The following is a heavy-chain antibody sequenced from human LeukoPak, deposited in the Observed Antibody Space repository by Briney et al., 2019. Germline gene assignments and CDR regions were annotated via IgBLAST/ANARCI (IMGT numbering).Heavy chain of an antibody. V-gene: IGHV4-34*01. CDR1: GGFCSGYY. CDR3: ARGPLGAAAGISAFDI. Sequence: SETLSLTCAVYGGFCSGYYWSWIRQPPGKGLEWIGEINHSGSTNDNPSLKSRVTMSVDTSTTHFSLKLSSVTAAATAVYYLARGPLGAAAGISAFDIWGQGTMVTVSS. D-gene: IGHD6-13*01. CDR2: INHSGST. J-gene: IGHJ3*02.